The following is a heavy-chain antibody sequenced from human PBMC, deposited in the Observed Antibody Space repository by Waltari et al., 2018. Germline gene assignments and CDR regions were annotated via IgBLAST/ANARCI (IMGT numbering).Heavy chain of an antibody. CDR1: DITSSSYT. CDR2: ISYNERNI. CDR3: ARDYCDRTNCHGMDV. Sequence: QVQLVESGGGVVQPGRSRRRSCTASDITSSSYTHHWVRQAPGKGLEWVAVISYNERNIYYVDSVKGRFSISRDNSKKMLYLQMNSLITEDTAVYYCARDYCDRTNCHGMDVWGQGTTVIVSS. V-gene: IGHV3-30*04. J-gene: IGHJ6*02. D-gene: IGHD3-22*01.